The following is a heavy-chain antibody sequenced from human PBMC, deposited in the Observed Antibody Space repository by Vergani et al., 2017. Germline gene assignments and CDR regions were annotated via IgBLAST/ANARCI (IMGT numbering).Heavy chain of an antibody. CDR1: GGSISSSSYY. J-gene: IGHJ4*02. Sequence: QLQLQESGPGLVKPSETLSLTCTVSGGSISSSSYYWGWIRQPPGKGLEWIGSIYYSGSTYYNPSLKSRVTISVDTSKNQFSLKLSSVTAADTAVYYCARGERQSTGPDYWGQGTLVTVSS. CDR3: ARGERQSTGPDY. V-gene: IGHV4-39*07. CDR2: IYYSGST. D-gene: IGHD4-17*01.